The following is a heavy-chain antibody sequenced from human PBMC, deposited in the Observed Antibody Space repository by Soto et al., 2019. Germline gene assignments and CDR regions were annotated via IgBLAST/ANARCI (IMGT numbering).Heavy chain of an antibody. V-gene: IGHV3-30*01. CDR3: ARDKGDYDFWGSHYYALDV. D-gene: IGHD3-3*01. J-gene: IGHJ6*02. Sequence: QVQLVESGGGVVQPGRSLRLSCAASGFTFSRSTMHWVRQAPGKGLEWVAVISYDGSKKYYADSVKGRLTISRDNSKNTLYVQMNRLREEDTGTYYCARDKGDYDFWGSHYYALDVWGQGTTVTVSS. CDR1: GFTFSRST. CDR2: ISYDGSKK.